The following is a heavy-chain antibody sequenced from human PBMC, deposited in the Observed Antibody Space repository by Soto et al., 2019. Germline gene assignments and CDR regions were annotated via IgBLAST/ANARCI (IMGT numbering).Heavy chain of an antibody. CDR3: ARDYYDSSGYYSGFDY. V-gene: IGHV4-59*01. CDR1: GGSISSYY. J-gene: IGHJ4*02. Sequence: SETLSLTCTVSGGSISSYYWSWIRQPPGKGLEWIGYIYYSGSTNYNPSLKSRVTISVDTPKNQFSLKLSSVTAADTAVYYCARDYYDSSGYYSGFDYWGQGTLVNVSS. CDR2: IYYSGST. D-gene: IGHD3-22*01.